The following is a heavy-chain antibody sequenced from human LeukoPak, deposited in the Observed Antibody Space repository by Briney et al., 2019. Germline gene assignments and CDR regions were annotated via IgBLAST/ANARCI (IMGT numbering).Heavy chain of an antibody. J-gene: IGHJ3*02. CDR1: GFTVSNNY. CDR3: ARGNYASTGPGALDI. CDR2: MYSCGST. D-gene: IGHD3-22*01. V-gene: IGHV3-53*01. Sequence: GGSLRLSCAASGFTVSNNYMSWVRQAPGKGLEWVSVMYSCGSTNYADSVKGRFIISRDDSKNILDLQMNSLKAEDTAVYYCARGNYASTGPGALDIWGQGTMVTVSS.